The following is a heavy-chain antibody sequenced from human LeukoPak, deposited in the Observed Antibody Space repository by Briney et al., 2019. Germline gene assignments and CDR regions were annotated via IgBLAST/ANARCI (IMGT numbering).Heavy chain of an antibody. D-gene: IGHD6-19*01. CDR3: ARDNRYSSGPFDY. J-gene: IGHJ4*02. CDR1: GFTFSSYA. V-gene: IGHV3-30*04. CDR2: ISYDGSNK. Sequence: PGGSLRLSCAASGFTFSSYAMHWVRQAPGKGLEWVAVISYDGSNKYYADSVKGRFTISRDNSKNTLYLQMNSLRAEDRAVYYCARDNRYSSGPFDYWGQGTLVTVSS.